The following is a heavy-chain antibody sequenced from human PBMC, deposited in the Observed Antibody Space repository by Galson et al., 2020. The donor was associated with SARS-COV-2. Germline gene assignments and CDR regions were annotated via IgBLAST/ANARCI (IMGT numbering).Heavy chain of an antibody. V-gene: IGHV1-8*01. CDR2: MNPNSGYA. Sequence: ASVKVSCKASGYTFISYDINWVRLVPGQGLEWLGWMNPNSGYADSAQKFRGRLTMTRDTSIGTAYMELSSLGFDDTAIYYCARAGIDPLNRLFMYWGQGTLVTVSS. J-gene: IGHJ4*02. CDR1: GYTFISYD. CDR3: ARAGIDPLNRLFMY. D-gene: IGHD2-21*01.